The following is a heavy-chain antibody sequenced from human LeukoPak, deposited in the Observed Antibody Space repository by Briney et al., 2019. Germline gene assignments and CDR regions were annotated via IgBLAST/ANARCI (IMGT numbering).Heavy chain of an antibody. CDR2: IKQDGSEK. D-gene: IGHD3-10*01. Sequence: GGSLRLSCAASGFTFSSYWMSWVRQAPGKGLEWVANIKQDGSEKYYVDSVKGRFTISRDNAKNSLYLQMNSLRAEDTAVYYCAGTQEIIWFGELLSYAFDIWGQGTMVTVSS. V-gene: IGHV3-7*01. CDR1: GFTFSSYW. J-gene: IGHJ3*02. CDR3: AGTQEIIWFGELLSYAFDI.